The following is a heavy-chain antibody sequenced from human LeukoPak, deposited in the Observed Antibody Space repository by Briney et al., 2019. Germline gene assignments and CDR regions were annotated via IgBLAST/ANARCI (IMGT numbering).Heavy chain of an antibody. D-gene: IGHD6-19*01. V-gene: IGHV1-18*01. CDR2: ISAYNGNT. CDR1: GYTFTSYG. Sequence: GASVKVSCKASGYTFTSYGISWERQAPGQGLEWMGWISAYNGNTNYAQKLQGRVTMTTDTSTSTAYMELRSLRSDDTAVYYCARIIAVAGTPWFDPWGQGTLVTVSS. CDR3: ARIIAVAGTPWFDP. J-gene: IGHJ5*02.